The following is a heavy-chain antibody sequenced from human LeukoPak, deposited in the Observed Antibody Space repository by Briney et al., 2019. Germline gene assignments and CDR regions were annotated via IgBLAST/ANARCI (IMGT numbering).Heavy chain of an antibody. CDR3: ARTAPSSGWYGRDYYYYMDV. J-gene: IGHJ6*03. D-gene: IGHD6-19*01. V-gene: IGHV4-61*01. CDR2: IYYSGST. Sequence: PAETLSLTCTVTGGSISSSSYYWSWIRQPPGKGLEWIGYIYYSGSTNYNPSLKSRVTISGDTSKHQFSLKLSSVTAADTAVYYCARTAPSSGWYGRDYYYYMDVWGKGTTVTNSS. CDR1: GGSISSSSYY.